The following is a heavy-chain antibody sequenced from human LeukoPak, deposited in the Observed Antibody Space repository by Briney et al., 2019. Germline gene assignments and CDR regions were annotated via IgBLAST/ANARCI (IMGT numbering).Heavy chain of an antibody. D-gene: IGHD6-13*01. V-gene: IGHV4-39*01. CDR2: IYYSGST. Sequence: SETLSLTCTVSGGSISSSSYYWGWIRQPPGKGLEWIGSIYYSGSTYYNPSLKGRVTISVDTSKNQFSLKLSSVTAADTAVYYCARQDSSSWLENWFDPWGQGTLVTVSS. CDR1: GGSISSSSYY. J-gene: IGHJ5*02. CDR3: ARQDSSSWLENWFDP.